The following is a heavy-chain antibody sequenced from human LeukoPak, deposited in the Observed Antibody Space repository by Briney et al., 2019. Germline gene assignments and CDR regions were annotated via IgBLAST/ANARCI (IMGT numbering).Heavy chain of an antibody. D-gene: IGHD6-13*01. CDR3: ARVTGYRIEDYFDY. V-gene: IGHV4-59*01. Sequence: SETLSLTCTVSGGSISSYCWSWIRQPPRKGLEWIGYIYYSGSTNYNPSLKSRVTISVETSKNEFSLKLRSVTAADTAVYYCARVTGYRIEDYFDYWGQGTLVTVSS. CDR2: IYYSGST. CDR1: GGSISSYC. J-gene: IGHJ4*02.